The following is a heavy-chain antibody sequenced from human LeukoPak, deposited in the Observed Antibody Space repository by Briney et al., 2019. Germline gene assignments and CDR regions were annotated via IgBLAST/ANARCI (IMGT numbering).Heavy chain of an antibody. CDR3: ARVAHHSYDILTPFDP. D-gene: IGHD3-9*01. J-gene: IGHJ5*02. Sequence: GASVKVSCKASGYTFTSYDINWVRQATGQGLEWMGWMNPNSGNTGYAQKFQGRVTMTRDTSTSTVYMELSSLRSEDTAVYYCARVAHHSYDILTPFDPWGQGTLVTVSS. CDR2: MNPNSGNT. CDR1: GYTFTSYD. V-gene: IGHV1-8*01.